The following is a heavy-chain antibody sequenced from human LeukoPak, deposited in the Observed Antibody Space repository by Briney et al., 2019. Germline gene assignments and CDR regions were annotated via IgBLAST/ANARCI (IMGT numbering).Heavy chain of an antibody. Sequence: SETLSLTCTVSGGSISSYYWSWLRQPPGKGLQWIGYIYYSGSTNYNPSLNSRVTISIDTSKNQFSLKLSSVTAADTAVYYCARVSRGDSVAGGYWGQGTLVTVSS. CDR3: ARVSRGDSVAGGY. D-gene: IGHD6-19*01. CDR1: GGSISSYY. V-gene: IGHV4-59*01. CDR2: IYYSGST. J-gene: IGHJ4*02.